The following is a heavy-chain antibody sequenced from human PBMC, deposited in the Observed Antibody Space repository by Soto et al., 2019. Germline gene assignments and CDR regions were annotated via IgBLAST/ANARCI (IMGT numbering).Heavy chain of an antibody. CDR3: ARDTGQFTMVRGVYYYGMDV. V-gene: IGHV4-31*03. CDR2: IYYSGST. J-gene: IGHJ6*02. CDR1: GGSISSGGYY. D-gene: IGHD3-10*01. Sequence: QVQLQESGPGLVKPSQTLSLTCTVSGGSISSGGYYWSWIRQHPGKGLEWIGYIYYSGSTYYNPSLKGRVTISVDTSKNQFSMKLSSEIAGDTAVYYCARDTGQFTMVRGVYYYGMDVWGQGTTVTVSS.